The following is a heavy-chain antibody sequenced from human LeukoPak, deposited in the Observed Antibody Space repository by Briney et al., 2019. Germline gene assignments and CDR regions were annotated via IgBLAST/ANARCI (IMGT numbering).Heavy chain of an antibody. V-gene: IGHV4-39*01. D-gene: IGHD3-10*01. CDR2: IYYSGTT. Sequence: SETLSLTCTGSGGSISSSTYHWGWIRQPPGKGLEWIGSIYYSGTTYYNPSLKSRVTISVDTSKNQFSLKVSSVTAADTAVYYCARYMSSDGAFVIWGQGTMVTVSS. CDR3: ARYMSSDGAFVI. CDR1: GGSISSSTYH. J-gene: IGHJ3*02.